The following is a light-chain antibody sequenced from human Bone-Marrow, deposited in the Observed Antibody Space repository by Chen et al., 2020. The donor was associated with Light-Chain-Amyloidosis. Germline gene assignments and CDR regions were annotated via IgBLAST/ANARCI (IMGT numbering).Light chain of an antibody. Sequence: QSALTQPPSASGSPGQSVTISCTGTNSDVGRYDYVSWYQQHPGKAPNFLIYEVITRSSGIPDRFSGSKSGNTASLTVSGLQAEDEADYYCCSYAGDSWVFGGGTKLTVL. CDR2: EVI. J-gene: IGLJ3*02. V-gene: IGLV2-8*01. CDR3: CSYAGDSWV. CDR1: NSDVGRYDY.